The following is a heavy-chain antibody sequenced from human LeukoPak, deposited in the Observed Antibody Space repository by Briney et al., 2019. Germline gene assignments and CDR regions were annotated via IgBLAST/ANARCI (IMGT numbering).Heavy chain of an antibody. D-gene: IGHD1-26*01. CDR3: AREVGGPHDAFDI. V-gene: IGHV4-39*07. CDR1: GGSISSADYY. CDR2: IYYSGST. J-gene: IGHJ3*02. Sequence: SETLSLTCTVSGGSISSADYYWTWIRQPPGKGLEWIGSIYYSGSTYYNPSLKSRVTISVDTSKNQFSLKLSSVTAADTAVYYCAREVGGPHDAFDIWGQGTMVTVSS.